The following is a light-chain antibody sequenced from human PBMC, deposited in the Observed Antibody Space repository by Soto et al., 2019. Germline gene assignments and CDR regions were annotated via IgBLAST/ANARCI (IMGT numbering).Light chain of an antibody. CDR1: QSITNW. J-gene: IGKJ4*01. V-gene: IGKV1-5*03. CDR3: QQYDTSSVS. Sequence: DIQMTQSPPTLSASLGDRVTITCRASQSITNWLAWYQQKPGKAPQLLIYRASNLERGVPSRFSGSGSGTQFTLTISSLQPDYVATYYLQQYDTSSVSFGGGTKVEIK. CDR2: RAS.